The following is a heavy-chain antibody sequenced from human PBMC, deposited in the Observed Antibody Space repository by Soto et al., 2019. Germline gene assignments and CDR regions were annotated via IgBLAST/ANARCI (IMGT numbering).Heavy chain of an antibody. J-gene: IGHJ6*03. CDR1: GFTFSSYS. CDR3: GRLSGECGSGKYSSYYYMDV. D-gene: IGHD4-17*01. V-gene: IGHV3-21*01. Sequence: GGSLRLSCAASGFTFSSYSMNWVRQAPGKGLEWVSSLSSSSSYIYYADSVKGRFTISRDNAKNSLYLQMNSLRAEDTAVYYRGRLSGECGSGKYSSYYYMDVWGKGTTVTVSS. CDR2: LSSSSSYI.